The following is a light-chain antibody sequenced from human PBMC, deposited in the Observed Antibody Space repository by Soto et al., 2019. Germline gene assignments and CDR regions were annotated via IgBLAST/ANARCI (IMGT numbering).Light chain of an antibody. CDR1: SSDVGLYDY. CDR3: TTNTGGESYV. CDR2: AVS. J-gene: IGLJ1*01. V-gene: IGLV2-14*01. Sequence: QPALTQPASVSGSPGQSSTISCTGTSSDVGLYDYVSWYQQHLGKAPQLMIYAVSNRPSVVSNRFSALMTGNTNSLYLSELQAESVADYYHTTNTGGESYVFTSGTKVT.